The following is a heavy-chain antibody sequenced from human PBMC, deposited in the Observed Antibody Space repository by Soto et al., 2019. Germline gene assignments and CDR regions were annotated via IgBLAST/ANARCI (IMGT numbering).Heavy chain of an antibody. D-gene: IGHD1-26*01. CDR2: INPNSGGA. CDR3: ARDYSGHGMDV. Sequence: ASVKVSCKTSGYTFTAYHIHWVRRAPGQGLEWMGWINPNSGGANYAQKFEGRVTMTRDTSISTVYMELSRLGSDDTALYYCARDYSGHGMDVWGQGTTVTVSS. CDR1: GYTFTAYH. V-gene: IGHV1-2*02. J-gene: IGHJ6*02.